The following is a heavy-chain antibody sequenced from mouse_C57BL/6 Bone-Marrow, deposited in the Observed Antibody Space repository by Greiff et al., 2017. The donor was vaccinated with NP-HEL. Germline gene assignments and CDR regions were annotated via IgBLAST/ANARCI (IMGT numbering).Heavy chain of an antibody. CDR1: GYTFTSYW. CDR3: ARRRRYYGSSYGAMDY. J-gene: IGHJ4*01. Sequence: VQLQQPGAELVRPGTSVKLSCKASGYTFTSYWMHWVKQRPGQGLEWIGVIDPSDSYTNYNQKFKGKATLTVDTSSSTAYMQLSSLTSEDSAVYYCARRRRYYGSSYGAMDYWGQGTSVTVSS. D-gene: IGHD1-1*01. CDR2: IDPSDSYT. V-gene: IGHV1-59*01.